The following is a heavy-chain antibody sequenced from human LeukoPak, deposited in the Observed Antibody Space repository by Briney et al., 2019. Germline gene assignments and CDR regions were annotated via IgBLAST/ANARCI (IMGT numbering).Heavy chain of an antibody. V-gene: IGHV3-15*01. D-gene: IGHD3-10*01. CDR1: GFSFTNTG. Sequence: GGSLRLSCEASGFSFTNTGMSWVRQAPGKGLEWVGRVKSKADDGTTDYAAPVQGRFTISRDDSKNTLSLQMNSLKTEDTAVYYCATEGGSGSYYGDDAFDMWGQGTMVTVSS. CDR2: VKSKADDGTT. CDR3: ATEGGSGSYYGDDAFDM. J-gene: IGHJ3*02.